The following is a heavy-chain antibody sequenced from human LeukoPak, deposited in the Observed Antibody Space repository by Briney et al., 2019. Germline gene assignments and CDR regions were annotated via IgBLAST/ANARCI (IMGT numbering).Heavy chain of an antibody. Sequence: GGSLRLSCAASGFTFSSYWMSWVRQAPGKGLEWVANIKQDGSEKYYVDSVKGRFTISRDNAKNSLYLQMNSLRAEDTAVYYCARDIGSLVYYYMDVWGKGTTVTISS. CDR2: IKQDGSEK. V-gene: IGHV3-7*01. J-gene: IGHJ6*03. CDR1: GFTFSSYW. D-gene: IGHD6-13*01. CDR3: ARDIGSLVYYYMDV.